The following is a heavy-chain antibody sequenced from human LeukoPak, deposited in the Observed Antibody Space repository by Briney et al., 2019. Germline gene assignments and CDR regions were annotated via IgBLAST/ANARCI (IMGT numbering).Heavy chain of an antibody. CDR3: ASTSSSWYNYYYYYMDV. D-gene: IGHD6-13*01. J-gene: IGHJ6*03. CDR1: GGSISSYY. CDR2: IYYSGST. Sequence: SETLSLTCTVSGGSISSYYWSWIRQPPGKGLEWIGYIYYSGSTNYNSSLKSRVTISVDTSKNQFSLKLSSVTAADTAVYYCASTSSSWYNYYYYYMDVWGKGTTVTVSS. V-gene: IGHV4-59*01.